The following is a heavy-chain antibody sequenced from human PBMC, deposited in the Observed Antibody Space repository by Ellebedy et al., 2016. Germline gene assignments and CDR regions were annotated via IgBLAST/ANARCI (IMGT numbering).Heavy chain of an antibody. Sequence: GESLKISCAASGFTFSSYWMSWVRQAPGKGLECVANIKQDGSEKYYVDSVKGRFTISRDNAKNSLYLQMNSLRAEDTAVYYCARAKDYYGSGKRWFDPWGQGTLVTVSS. D-gene: IGHD3-10*01. CDR1: GFTFSSYW. J-gene: IGHJ5*02. V-gene: IGHV3-7*03. CDR3: ARAKDYYGSGKRWFDP. CDR2: IKQDGSEK.